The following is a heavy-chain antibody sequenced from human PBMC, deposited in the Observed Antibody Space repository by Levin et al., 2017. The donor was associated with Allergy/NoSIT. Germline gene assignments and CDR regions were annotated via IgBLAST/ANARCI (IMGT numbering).Heavy chain of an antibody. D-gene: IGHD2-2*01. CDR1: GFVFSGYE. V-gene: IGHV3-48*03. J-gene: IGHJ4*02. CDR3: VRGLGPLVPAGHENY. CDR2: INRRGDRI. Sequence: GESLKISCAASGFVFSGYEMNWVRQAPGQGLEWVSYINRRGDRIFYADSVKGRFTISKDDAKNSLYLQMNSLRAEDTAVYYCVRGLGPLVPAGHENYWGQGTLVTVSS.